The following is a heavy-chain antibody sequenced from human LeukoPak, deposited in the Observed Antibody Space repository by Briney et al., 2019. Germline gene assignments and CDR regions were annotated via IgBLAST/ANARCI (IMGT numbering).Heavy chain of an antibody. CDR3: ATVVTPGDAFDI. J-gene: IGHJ3*02. Sequence: ASVKVSCKASGYTFTYRYLHWVRQAPGQALEWMGWITPFNGNTNYAQKFQDRVTITRDRSMSTAYMELSSLRSEDTAMYYCATVVTPGDAFDIWGQGTMVTVSS. V-gene: IGHV1-45*02. D-gene: IGHD4-23*01. CDR1: GYTFTYRY. CDR2: ITPFNGNT.